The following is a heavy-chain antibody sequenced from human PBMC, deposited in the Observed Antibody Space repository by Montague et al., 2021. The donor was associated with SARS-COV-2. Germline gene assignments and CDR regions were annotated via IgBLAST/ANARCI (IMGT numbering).Heavy chain of an antibody. CDR3: ARGGSKYGADAFDP. Sequence: SETLSLTCTVSGASISSYYWTWIRQPPGKGLEWITYTSNDDYTTYNPSLRSRVTMSIDRSKSLLSLTMTSVTAADTAVYYCARGGSKYGADAFDPWGQGTMVIVSA. D-gene: IGHD2/OR15-2a*01. J-gene: IGHJ3*01. CDR2: TSNDDYT. CDR1: GASISSYY. V-gene: IGHV4-59*12.